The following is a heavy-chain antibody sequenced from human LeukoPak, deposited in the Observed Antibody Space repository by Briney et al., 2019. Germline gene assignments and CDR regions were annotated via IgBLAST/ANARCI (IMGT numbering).Heavy chain of an antibody. J-gene: IGHJ3*02. Sequence: ASVKVSCKASGYTFTSYAMHWVRQAPGQRLEWMGWINAGNGNTKYSQKFQGRVTITRDTSASTAYMELSSLRSEDTAVYYCARVGMTTVMVGPFDIWGQGTMVTVSS. CDR3: ARVGMTTVMVGPFDI. CDR1: GYTFTSYA. CDR2: INAGNGNT. V-gene: IGHV1-3*01. D-gene: IGHD4-17*01.